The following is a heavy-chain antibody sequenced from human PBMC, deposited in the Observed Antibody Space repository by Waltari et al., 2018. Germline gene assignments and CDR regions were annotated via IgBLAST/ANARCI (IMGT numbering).Heavy chain of an antibody. J-gene: IGHJ4*02. V-gene: IGHV4-4*07. D-gene: IGHD3-9*01. Sequence: QVQLQESGPGLVKPSETLSLTCTVSGSSISNNYWNWIRQPAGKGLEWIGRIYASGTTIYNPSLKSRVSVSVDTSKNQFSLNLTSVTAADTAVYYCARGLAFDSWGQGSLVTVSS. CDR3: ARGLAFDS. CDR2: IYASGTT. CDR1: GSSISNNY.